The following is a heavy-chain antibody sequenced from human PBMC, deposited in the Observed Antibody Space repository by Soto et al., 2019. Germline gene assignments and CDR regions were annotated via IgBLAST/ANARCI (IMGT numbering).Heavy chain of an antibody. Sequence: QVQLQQWGAGLLKPSETLSLTCAVYGGSFSGYYWSWIRQPPGKGLEWIGEINHSGSTNYNPSLKTRATRSVDTAKNQFSLKLSSVTAADTAVYYCARGHGLLGFGVTKMDWFDPWGQGTLDTVSS. D-gene: IGHD3-10*01. CDR1: GGSFSGYY. CDR3: ARGHGLLGFGVTKMDWFDP. V-gene: IGHV4-34*01. CDR2: INHSGST. J-gene: IGHJ5*02.